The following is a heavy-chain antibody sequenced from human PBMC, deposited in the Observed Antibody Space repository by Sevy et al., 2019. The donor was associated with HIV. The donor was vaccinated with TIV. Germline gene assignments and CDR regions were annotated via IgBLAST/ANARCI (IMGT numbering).Heavy chain of an antibody. CDR3: AKNRGLAAAGLLGGYYYYYGMDV. CDR2: ISGSGGST. CDR1: GFTFSSYA. J-gene: IGHJ6*02. D-gene: IGHD6-13*01. Sequence: GGSLRLSCVASGFTFSSYAMSWVRQAPGKGLEWVSAISGSGGSTYYADSVKGRFTISRDNSKNTLYLQMNSLRAEDTAVYYCAKNRGLAAAGLLGGYYYYYGMDVWGQGTTVTVSS. V-gene: IGHV3-23*01.